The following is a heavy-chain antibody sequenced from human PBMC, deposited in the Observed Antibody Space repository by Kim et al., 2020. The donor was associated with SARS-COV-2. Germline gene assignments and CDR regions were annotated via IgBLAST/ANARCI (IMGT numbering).Heavy chain of an antibody. J-gene: IGHJ4*02. Sequence: GGSLRLSCAASGFTFDDYTMHWVRQAPGKGLEWVSLISWDGGSTYYADSVKGRFTISRDNSKNSLYLQMNSLRSEDTALYYCAKGYNSSWFNYFDYWGQGTLVTVSS. CDR1: GFTFDDYT. CDR2: ISWDGGST. CDR3: AKGYNSSWFNYFDY. V-gene: IGHV3-43*01. D-gene: IGHD6-13*01.